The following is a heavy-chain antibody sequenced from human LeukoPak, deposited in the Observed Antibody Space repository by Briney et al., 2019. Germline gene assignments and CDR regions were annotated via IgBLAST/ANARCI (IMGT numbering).Heavy chain of an antibody. V-gene: IGHV1-69*05. CDR3: ARGVGRGLYYYYMDV. CDR2: IMPLFGTA. D-gene: IGHD1-26*01. CDR1: GGTFNNSA. Sequence: SVKVSCKTSGGTFNNSAISWVRQAPGQGLEWLGGIMPLFGTAGYAQKFQGRVTITKDESTRTVYLELTSLTSDDTAVYYCARGVGRGLYYYYMDVWGKGTTVTVSS. J-gene: IGHJ6*03.